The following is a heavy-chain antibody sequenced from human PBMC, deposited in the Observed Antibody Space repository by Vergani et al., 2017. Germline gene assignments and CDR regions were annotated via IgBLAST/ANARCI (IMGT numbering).Heavy chain of an antibody. CDR3: ARGRGPQQLVRYYYYMDV. CDR1: GGSFSGYY. V-gene: IGHV4-34*01. Sequence: QVQLQQWGAGLLKPSETLSLTCAAYGGSFSGYYWSWIRQPPGKGLEWIGEINHSGSTNYNPSLKSRVTISVDTSKNQFSLKLSSVTAADTAVYYCARGRGPQQLVRYYYYMDVWGKGTTVTVSS. CDR2: INHSGST. D-gene: IGHD6-13*01. J-gene: IGHJ6*03.